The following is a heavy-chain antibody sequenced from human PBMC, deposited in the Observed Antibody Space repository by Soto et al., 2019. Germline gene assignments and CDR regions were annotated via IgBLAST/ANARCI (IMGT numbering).Heavy chain of an antibody. V-gene: IGHV1-46*01. Sequence: SVKVSCKASGYNFTGLYAHWVRQAPGQGLEWMGIINPRNGKTTYAQKFQGRVTMTSDTSTATMYMELNGLKSDDTAIYLCVRSGFDFWGPGTLVTVSS. CDR3: VRSGFDF. CDR2: INPRNGKT. CDR1: GYNFTGLY. J-gene: IGHJ4*02. D-gene: IGHD2-8*02.